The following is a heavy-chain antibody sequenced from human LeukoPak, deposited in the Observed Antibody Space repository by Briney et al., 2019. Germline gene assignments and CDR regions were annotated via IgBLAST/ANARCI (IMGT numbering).Heavy chain of an antibody. Sequence: GGSLRLSCAASGFTLSSYWMHWVRQAPGKGLVWVSRINSDGSSTSYADSVKGRFTISRDNAKNTLYLQMNSLRAEDTAVYYCARASRYCSSTSCYPKYWGQGTLVTVSS. D-gene: IGHD2-2*01. CDR2: INSDGSST. CDR1: GFTLSSYW. J-gene: IGHJ4*02. V-gene: IGHV3-74*01. CDR3: ARASRYCSSTSCYPKY.